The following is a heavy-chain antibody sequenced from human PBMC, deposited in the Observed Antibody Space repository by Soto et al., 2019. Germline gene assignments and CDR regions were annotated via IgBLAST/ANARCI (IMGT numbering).Heavy chain of an antibody. CDR3: ATWHEREHAYDV. CDR1: GGSLSSYY. D-gene: IGHD1-1*01. CDR2: VHYTGTT. J-gene: IGHJ3*01. Sequence: SETLSLTYSVSGGSLSSYYWNWIRQPPGKGLEWIGYVHYTGTTNYNPSLKSRVTMSGDTSKRQFSLKLSSVTAADTAVYYCATWHEREHAYDVWGQGTTVTVSS. V-gene: IGHV4-59*01.